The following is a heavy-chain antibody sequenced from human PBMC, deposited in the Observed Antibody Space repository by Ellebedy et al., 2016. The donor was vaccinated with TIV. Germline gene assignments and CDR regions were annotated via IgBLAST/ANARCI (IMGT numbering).Heavy chain of an antibody. CDR2: IYSGGST. D-gene: IGHD6-13*01. Sequence: GESLKISCAASGFTVSSNYMSWVRQAPGKGLEWVSVIYSGGSTYYADSVKVRFTISRDNSKNTLYLQMNSLRAEDTAVYYCARLGVIAAAGASDYWGQGTLVIVSS. CDR1: GFTVSSNY. J-gene: IGHJ4*02. CDR3: ARLGVIAAAGASDY. V-gene: IGHV3-53*01.